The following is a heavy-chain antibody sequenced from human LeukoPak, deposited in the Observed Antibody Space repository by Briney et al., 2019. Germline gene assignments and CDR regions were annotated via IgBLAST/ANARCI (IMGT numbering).Heavy chain of an antibody. CDR1: GFTVSSNY. CDR3: ARASGATGPFDY. CDR2: IYSGGST. Sequence: GGSLRLSCEASGFTVSSNYMSWVRQAPGKGLEWVSVIYSGGSTYYADSVKGRFTISRDNSKNTLYLQMNSLRAEDTAVYYCARASGATGPFDYWGQGTLATVSS. D-gene: IGHD1-26*01. V-gene: IGHV3-66*01. J-gene: IGHJ4*02.